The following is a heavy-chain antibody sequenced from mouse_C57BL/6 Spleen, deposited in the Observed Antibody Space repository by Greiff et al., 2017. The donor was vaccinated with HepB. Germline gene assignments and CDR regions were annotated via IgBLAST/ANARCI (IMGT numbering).Heavy chain of an antibody. V-gene: IGHV1-15*01. CDR1: GYTFTDYE. D-gene: IGHD2-3*01. Sequence: QVQLQQSGAELVRPGASVTLSCKASGYTFTDYEMHWVKQTPVHGLEWIGAIDPETGGTAYNQKFKGKAILTAAKSSSTAYMELRSLTSEDSAVYYCTRIGRWLLRNFDYWGQGTTLTVSS. CDR2: IDPETGGT. J-gene: IGHJ2*01. CDR3: TRIGRWLLRNFDY.